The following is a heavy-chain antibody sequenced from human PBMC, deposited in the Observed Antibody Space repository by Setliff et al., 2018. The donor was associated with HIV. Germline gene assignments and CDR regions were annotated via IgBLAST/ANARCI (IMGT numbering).Heavy chain of an antibody. CDR1: GDSVSSRSYY. Sequence: KPSETLSLTCTVSGDSVSSRSYYWSWIRQPPGKGLEWIGYIYYSGSTNYNPSLKSRVTISVDTSKNHFSLKLRSVTAADTAVYYCAQLGMVDDSDYWGQGTLVTVSS. CDR2: IYYSGST. J-gene: IGHJ4*02. D-gene: IGHD1-1*01. CDR3: AQLGMVDDSDY. V-gene: IGHV4-61*03.